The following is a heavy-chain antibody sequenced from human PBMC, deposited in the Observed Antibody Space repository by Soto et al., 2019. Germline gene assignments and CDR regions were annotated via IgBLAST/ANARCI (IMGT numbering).Heavy chain of an antibody. J-gene: IGHJ5*02. Sequence: GGSLRLSCAASGFTFSSYSMNWVRQAPGKGLEWVSSISSSSSYIYYADSVKGRFTISRDNAKNSLYLQMNSLRAEDTAVYYCARVQTLRKIVVVVKGFDPWGQGTLVTVSS. D-gene: IGHD2-15*01. CDR3: ARVQTLRKIVVVVKGFDP. CDR2: ISSSSSYI. V-gene: IGHV3-21*01. CDR1: GFTFSSYS.